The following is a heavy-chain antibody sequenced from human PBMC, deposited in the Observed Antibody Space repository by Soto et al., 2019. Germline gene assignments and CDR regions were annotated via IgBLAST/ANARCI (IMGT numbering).Heavy chain of an antibody. D-gene: IGHD1-26*01. Sequence: GGSLRLSCAASGFTFSSYGMHWVRQAPGKGLEWVAIIWYDGSNKYYADSVKGRFTISRDNSRNTLYLQMNSLRAEDTAVYYCARDRRVSGSYFDFWGQGTLVTAPQ. J-gene: IGHJ4*02. CDR1: GFTFSSYG. CDR3: ARDRRVSGSYFDF. CDR2: IWYDGSNK. V-gene: IGHV3-33*01.